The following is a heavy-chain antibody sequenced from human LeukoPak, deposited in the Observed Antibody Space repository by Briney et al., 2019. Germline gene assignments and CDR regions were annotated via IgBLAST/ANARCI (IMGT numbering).Heavy chain of an antibody. CDR1: GYTFTSYG. D-gene: IGHD3-22*01. J-gene: IGHJ4*02. Sequence: GASVKVSCKASGYTFTSYGITWVRQAPGQGLEWMGWISTYNGNTNYAQKYQGRVSMTTDTSTSTAYMELRSLRSDDTAVYYCARESRPHYYASNNYYASSFLYWGQGTLVTVSS. V-gene: IGHV1-18*01. CDR3: ARESRPHYYASNNYYASSFLY. CDR2: ISTYNGNT.